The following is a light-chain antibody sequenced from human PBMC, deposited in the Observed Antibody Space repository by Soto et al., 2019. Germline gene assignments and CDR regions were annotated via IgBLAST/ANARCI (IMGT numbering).Light chain of an antibody. CDR3: AAWDDSLSGPV. CDR2: RNN. Sequence: QPVLTQPPSASGTPGQRVTISCSGSSSNIGSNYVYWYQQLPGTAPKLLIYRNNQRPSGVPDRFSGSKSGTSASLAISGHRSEDEADYYCAAWDDSLSGPVFGGGTKLTVL. V-gene: IGLV1-47*01. CDR1: SSNIGSNY. J-gene: IGLJ3*02.